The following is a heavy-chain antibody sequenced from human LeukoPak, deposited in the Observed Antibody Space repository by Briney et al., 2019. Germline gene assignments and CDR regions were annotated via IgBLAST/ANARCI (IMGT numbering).Heavy chain of an antibody. Sequence: ASVKVSCKASGYTFTGYYMHWVRRAPGQGLEWMGWINPNRGGTNYAQKFQGRVTMTRDPSISTAYMELSRLRSDDTAVYYCAQNDFISYYHGMDVWGQGTTVTVSS. V-gene: IGHV1-2*02. CDR1: GYTFTGYY. D-gene: IGHD1-1*01. CDR2: INPNRGGT. J-gene: IGHJ6*02. CDR3: AQNDFISYYHGMDV.